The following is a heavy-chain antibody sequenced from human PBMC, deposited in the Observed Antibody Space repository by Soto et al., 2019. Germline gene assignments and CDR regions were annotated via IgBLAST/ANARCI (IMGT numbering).Heavy chain of an antibody. Sequence: TLSLTCAVYGGSFRGYYWSWIRQPPGKGLEWIGEINHSGSTNYNPSLKSRVTISVDTSKNQFSLKLSSVTAADTAVYYCARSRYYYDSSGYWPLTYYYYGMDVWGKGTTVTVSS. CDR3: ARSRYYYDSSGYWPLTYYYYGMDV. CDR1: GGSFRGYY. J-gene: IGHJ6*04. CDR2: INHSGST. V-gene: IGHV4-34*01. D-gene: IGHD3-22*01.